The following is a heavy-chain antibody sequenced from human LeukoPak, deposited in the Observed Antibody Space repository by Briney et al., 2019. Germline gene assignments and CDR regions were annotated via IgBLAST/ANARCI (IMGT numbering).Heavy chain of an antibody. Sequence: MSSETLSLTCTVSGDSINEYYGSWIRQPPGKGLEWIGEVYYSGSTHYNPSFKSRVTISVDTSRTQFSLSLRSVTAADTAVYYCARELDGNGGWFDPWGQGTLVTVSS. D-gene: IGHD3-10*01. J-gene: IGHJ5*02. CDR2: VYYSGST. V-gene: IGHV4-59*01. CDR3: ARELDGNGGWFDP. CDR1: GDSINEYY.